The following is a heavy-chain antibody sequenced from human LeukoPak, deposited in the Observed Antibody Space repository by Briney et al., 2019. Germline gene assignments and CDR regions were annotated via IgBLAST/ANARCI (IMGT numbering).Heavy chain of an antibody. V-gene: IGHV3-53*01. CDR3: ARGQSSSFGGFDP. CDR1: GFTVSSNY. D-gene: IGHD6-6*01. CDR2: IYSGGST. J-gene: IGHJ5*02. Sequence: GGSLRLSCAASGFTVSSNYMSWVCQAPGKGLEWVSVIYSGGSTYYADSVKGRFAISRDNSKNTLYPQMNSLRAEDTAVYYCARGQSSSFGGFDPWGQGTLVTVSS.